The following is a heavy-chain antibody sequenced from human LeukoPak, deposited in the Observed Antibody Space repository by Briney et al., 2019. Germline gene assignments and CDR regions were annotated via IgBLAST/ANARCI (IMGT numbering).Heavy chain of an antibody. Sequence: ASVKVSCKASGYTFTSYYMHWVRQAPGQGLEWMGWINPNSGGTNYAQKFQGRVTMTRDTSISTAYMELSRLRSDDTAVYYCARGGYCSGGSCYLLYYFDYWGQGTLVTVSS. CDR3: ARGGYCSGGSCYLLYYFDY. V-gene: IGHV1-2*02. D-gene: IGHD2-15*01. J-gene: IGHJ4*02. CDR2: INPNSGGT. CDR1: GYTFTSYY.